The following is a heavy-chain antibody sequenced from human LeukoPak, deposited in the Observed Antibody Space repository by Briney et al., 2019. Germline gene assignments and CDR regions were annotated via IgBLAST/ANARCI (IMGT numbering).Heavy chain of an antibody. J-gene: IGHJ6*02. CDR2: FDPEDGDT. V-gene: IGHV1-24*01. D-gene: IGHD3-10*01. CDR3: ATQGGVTMVRGVTYYYYYGMDV. CDR1: GYTLTELS. Sequence: SVKVSCKVSGYTLTELSLHWVRQAPGKGLEWMGRFDPEDGDTIYARKFPGRVTMTEDTSTVTAYMELSSLRSEDTAVYYCATQGGVTMVRGVTYYYYYGMDVWGQGTTVTVSS.